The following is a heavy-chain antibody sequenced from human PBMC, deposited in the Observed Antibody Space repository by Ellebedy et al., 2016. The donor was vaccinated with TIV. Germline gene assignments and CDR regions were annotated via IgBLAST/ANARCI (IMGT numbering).Heavy chain of an antibody. CDR2: IYYSGST. D-gene: IGHD3-3*01. CDR3: ARRVQMEWLLSPVYGMDV. CDR1: GGSISSYY. Sequence: MPSETLSLTCTVSGGSISSYYWSWIRQPPGKGLEWIGFIYYSGSTNYNPSLKSRVTISVDTSKNQFSLKLSSVTAADTAVYYCARRVQMEWLLSPVYGMDVWGQGTTVTVSS. V-gene: IGHV4-59*08. J-gene: IGHJ6*02.